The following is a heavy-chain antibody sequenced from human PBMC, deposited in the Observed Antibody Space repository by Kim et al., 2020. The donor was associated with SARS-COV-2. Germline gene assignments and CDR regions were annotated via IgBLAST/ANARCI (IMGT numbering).Heavy chain of an antibody. D-gene: IGHD5-12*01. V-gene: IGHV3-21*01. CDR1: GPSEYSFSGYG. CDR3: ARGSEGMGYANLAY. J-gene: IGHJ4*02. Sequence: GGSLRLSCVVPGPSEYSFSGYGMHWVRQAPGKGLEWVSYIHKDGGDTAYVDSVRGRFTISRDIATRSVYLHMNSLKVEDTAVYYCARGSEGMGYANLAYWGQGTLVTVSS. CDR2: IHKDGGDT.